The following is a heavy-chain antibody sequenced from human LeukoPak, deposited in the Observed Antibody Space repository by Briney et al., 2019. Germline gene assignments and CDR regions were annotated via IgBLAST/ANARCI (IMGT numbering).Heavy chain of an antibody. V-gene: IGHV4-4*09. CDR1: GGSIDSYY. D-gene: IGHD2-2*01. CDR2: IYFSGSI. J-gene: IGHJ4*02. CDR3: ARSCSSISCPFDY. Sequence: SETLSLTCTVSGGSIDSYYWSWIRQPPGKGLEWIGYIYFSGSINYNPSLKSRLTMSVDTSKNQFSLKLSSVTAADTGVYYCARSCSSISCPFDYWGQGTLVTVSS.